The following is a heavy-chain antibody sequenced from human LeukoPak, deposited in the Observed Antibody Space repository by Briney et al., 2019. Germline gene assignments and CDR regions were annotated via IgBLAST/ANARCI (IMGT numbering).Heavy chain of an antibody. D-gene: IGHD3-22*01. J-gene: IGHJ4*02. CDR1: GGSISSGSYY. CDR3: AREVKGYYDSSGSENFDY. V-gene: IGHV4-61*02. CDR2: IYTSGGT. Sequence: SQTLSLTCTVSGGSISSGSYYWSWLRQPAGKGLEWIGRIYTSGGTNYNPSLKSRVTISVDTSKNQFSLKLSSVTAADTAVYYCAREVKGYYDSSGSENFDYWGQGTLVTVSS.